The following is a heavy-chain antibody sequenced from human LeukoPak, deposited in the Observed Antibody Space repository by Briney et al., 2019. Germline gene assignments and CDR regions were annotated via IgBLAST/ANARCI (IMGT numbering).Heavy chain of an antibody. CDR1: GCIFTNHG. J-gene: IGHJ4*02. D-gene: IGHD5-24*01. Sequence: ASVKVSCKASGCIFTNHGISWVRQAPGQGLEWMGWITPYNENTKYARKFEDRISMTTDTSSNTAHMDLRSLRSDDTAVYYCARVKEERATMSPFDSWGQGTLVTVSS. V-gene: IGHV1-18*01. CDR3: ARVKEERATMSPFDS. CDR2: ITPYNENT.